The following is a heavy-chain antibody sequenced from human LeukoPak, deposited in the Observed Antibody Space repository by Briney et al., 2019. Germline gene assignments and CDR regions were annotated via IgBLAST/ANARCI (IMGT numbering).Heavy chain of an antibody. CDR3: ARKGTALGDAFDI. CDR2: IYGGSST. J-gene: IGHJ3*02. D-gene: IGHD1-1*01. Sequence: GGSLRLSCAASGFTVSTNDMTWVRQAPGRGLEWVSAIYGGSSTHYADSVKGRFIISRDNSKNTLYLQMNTLRAEDTAVYYCARKGTALGDAFDIWGQGTMVTVSS. V-gene: IGHV3-66*01. CDR1: GFTVSTND.